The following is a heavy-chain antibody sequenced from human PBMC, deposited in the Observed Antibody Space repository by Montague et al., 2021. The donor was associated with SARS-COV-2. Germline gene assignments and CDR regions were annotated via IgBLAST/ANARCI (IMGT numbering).Heavy chain of an antibody. V-gene: IGHV4-59*02. Sequence: SETLSLTCTVSGDSVSNDFWTWIRQPPGKGLEWIGYVYYSRSSSXNPSLRGRVSIAVDTSKNQFSLRLSTVTAADTAMYYCVRDPAPSGSGTFYDYWGQGTLVAVSS. CDR2: VYYSRSS. J-gene: IGHJ4*02. D-gene: IGHD1-26*01. CDR3: VRDPAPSGSGTFYDY. CDR1: GDSVSNDF.